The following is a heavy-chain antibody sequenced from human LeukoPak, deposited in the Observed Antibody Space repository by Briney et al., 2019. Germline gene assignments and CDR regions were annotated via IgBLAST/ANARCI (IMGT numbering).Heavy chain of an antibody. Sequence: ASVKVSCKASGYTFTSYDINWVRQATGQGLEWMGWMNPNSGNTGYAQKFQGRVTMTRNTSISTAYMELSSLRSEDTAVYYCARGLSEDIVVVPAAISSGEGIYYYCGMDVWGQGTTVTVSS. D-gene: IGHD2-2*01. CDR2: MNPNSGNT. J-gene: IGHJ6*02. V-gene: IGHV1-8*01. CDR1: GYTFTSYD. CDR3: ARGLSEDIVVVPAAISSGEGIYYYCGMDV.